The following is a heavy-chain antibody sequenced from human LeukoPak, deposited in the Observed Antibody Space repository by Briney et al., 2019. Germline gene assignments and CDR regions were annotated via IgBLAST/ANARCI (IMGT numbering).Heavy chain of an antibody. CDR2: VYPYDSDT. D-gene: IGHD3-22*01. CDR3: ARPYDSSGYSLDALDI. V-gene: IGHV5-51*01. J-gene: IGHJ3*02. Sequence: GESLKISCKGSGYNFTSNWIGWVRQMPGKGLEWMGIVYPYDSDTRYNPSFQGQVTFSADKSINTAYLQWNSLKASDTAMYYCARPYDSSGYSLDALDIWGQGTMVTVSS. CDR1: GYNFTSNW.